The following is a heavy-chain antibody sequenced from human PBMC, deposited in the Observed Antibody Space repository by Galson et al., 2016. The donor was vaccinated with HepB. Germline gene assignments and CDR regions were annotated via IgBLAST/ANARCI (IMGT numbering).Heavy chain of an antibody. Sequence: CAISGDSVSNKSATWNWIRQSPSRGLEWLGRTHYTSKWYNDYAESVKSRIIINPDTPKNQFSLQLNPVTPEDTAVYFCARDRRGTCTGGRCYYYGMDVWGQGTTVTVSS. D-gene: IGHD2-8*02. V-gene: IGHV6-1*01. CDR3: ARDRRGTCTGGRCYYYGMDV. J-gene: IGHJ6*02. CDR2: THYTSKWYN. CDR1: GDSVSNKSAT.